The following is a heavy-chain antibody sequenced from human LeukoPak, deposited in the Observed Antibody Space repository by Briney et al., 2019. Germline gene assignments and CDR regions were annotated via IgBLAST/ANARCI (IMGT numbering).Heavy chain of an antibody. D-gene: IGHD5-24*01. Sequence: SVKVSCKASGGTFISYAISWVRQAPGQGLEWMGGIIPIFGTANYAQKFQGRVTITADKSTSTAYMELSSLRSEDTAVYYCAREMATTGGDAFDIWGQGTMVTVSS. CDR3: AREMATTGGDAFDI. CDR2: IIPIFGTA. V-gene: IGHV1-69*06. J-gene: IGHJ3*02. CDR1: GGTFISYA.